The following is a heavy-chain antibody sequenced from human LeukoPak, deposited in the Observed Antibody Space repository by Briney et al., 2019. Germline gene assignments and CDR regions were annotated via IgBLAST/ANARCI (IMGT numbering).Heavy chain of an antibody. CDR1: GFTFSIYW. CDR2: IKQDGSEK. D-gene: IGHD4-17*01. Sequence: GGSLRLSCAASGFTFSIYWMNWVRQAPGKGLEGLANIKQDGSEKYYVDSVKGRFTISRDNAQNLVYLQLNSLSSDDTAVYYCAGGAGSTSDMWGQGPLVIVSS. J-gene: IGHJ3*02. CDR3: AGGAGSTSDM. V-gene: IGHV3-7*01.